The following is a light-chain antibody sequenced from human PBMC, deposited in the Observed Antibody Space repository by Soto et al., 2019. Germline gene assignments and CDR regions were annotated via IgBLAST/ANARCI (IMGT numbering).Light chain of an antibody. CDR1: QSLLHSDGKTR. Sequence: DIVMTQTPLSLSVTPGQPASISCKSSQSLLHSDGKTRLYWYLQKPGQPPQLLMYEVSNPFSGVRDXXSGSGSGTDFTLKISRVEAGDVGIYYCMQSMQLPWTFGQGTKVEIK. J-gene: IGKJ1*01. V-gene: IGKV2D-29*01. CDR3: MQSMQLPWT. CDR2: EVS.